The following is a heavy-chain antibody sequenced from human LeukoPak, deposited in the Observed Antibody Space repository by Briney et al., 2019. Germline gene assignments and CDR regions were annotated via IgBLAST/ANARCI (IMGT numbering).Heavy chain of an antibody. CDR3: ARNDYGDYYLDY. V-gene: IGHV4-34*01. J-gene: IGHJ4*02. CDR2: INHSGST. D-gene: IGHD4-17*01. CDR1: GGSFSGYY. Sequence: SETLSLTCAVYGGSFSGYYWSWIRQPPGKGLEWIGEINHSGSTNYNPSLKSRVTISVDTSKKQFSLKLSSVTAADTAVYYCARNDYGDYYLDYWGQGTLVTVSS.